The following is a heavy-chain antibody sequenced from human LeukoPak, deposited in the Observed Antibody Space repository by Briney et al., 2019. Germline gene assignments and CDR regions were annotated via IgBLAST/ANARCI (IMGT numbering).Heavy chain of an antibody. J-gene: IGHJ4*02. CDR2: MNPNSGNT. D-gene: IGHD3-16*01. CDR1: GYTFTSYD. Sequence: ASVKVSCRASGYTFTSYDINWVRQATGQGLEWLGWMNPNSGNTGYAQKFQGRVTMTRDTSTSTVYMELSSLRSEDTAVYYCAREAWGFDYWGQGTLVTVSS. CDR3: AREAWGFDY. V-gene: IGHV1-8*02.